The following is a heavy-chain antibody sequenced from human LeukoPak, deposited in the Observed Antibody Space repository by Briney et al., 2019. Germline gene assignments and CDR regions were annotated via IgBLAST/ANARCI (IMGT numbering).Heavy chain of an antibody. CDR1: GYTFTGYY. V-gene: IGHV1-2*02. J-gene: IGHJ6*03. CDR2: INPNSGGT. D-gene: IGHD3-10*01. Sequence: GASVKVSCKASGYTFTGYYMHWVRQAPGQGLEWMGWINPNSGGTNYAQKFQGRVTMTRDTSISTAYMELSRLRSDDTAVYYCARDYGSGSHYYMDVWGKGTTVTISS. CDR3: ARDYGSGSHYYMDV.